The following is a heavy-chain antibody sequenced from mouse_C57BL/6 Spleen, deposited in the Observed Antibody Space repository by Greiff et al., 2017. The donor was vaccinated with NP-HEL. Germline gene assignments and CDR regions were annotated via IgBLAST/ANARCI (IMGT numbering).Heavy chain of an antibody. J-gene: IGHJ4*01. CDR3: ARPCITTVVARTYYAMDY. CDR1: GFTFSDYG. V-gene: IGHV5-17*01. D-gene: IGHD1-1*01. Sequence: EVQGVESGGGLVKPGGSLKLSCAASGFTFSDYGMHWVRQAPEKGLEWVAYISSGSSTIYYADTVKGRFTISRDNAKNTLFLQMTSLRSEDTAMYYVARPCITTVVARTYYAMDYWGQGTSVTVSS. CDR2: ISSGSSTI.